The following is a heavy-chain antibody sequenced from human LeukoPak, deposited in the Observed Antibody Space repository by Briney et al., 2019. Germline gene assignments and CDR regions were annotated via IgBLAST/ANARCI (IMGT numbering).Heavy chain of an antibody. J-gene: IGHJ6*03. CDR2: IYTSGST. CDR3: VRVPTTVDNYYMDV. CDR1: GGSISSYY. Sequence: SETLSLTCTVSGGSISSYYWSWIRQPAGKGLEWIGRIYTSGSTNYNPSLKSRVTISVDTSKNQFSLKLSSVTAADTAVYYCVRVPTTVDNYYMDVWGKGTTVTVSS. V-gene: IGHV4-4*07. D-gene: IGHD4-11*01.